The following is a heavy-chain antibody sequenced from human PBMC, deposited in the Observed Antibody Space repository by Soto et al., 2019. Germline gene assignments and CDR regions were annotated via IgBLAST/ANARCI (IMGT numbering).Heavy chain of an antibody. CDR2: IYPGDSDT. J-gene: IGHJ6*03. CDR1: GYSFTSYW. D-gene: IGHD3-3*01. Sequence: GESLKISSKGSGYSFTSYWIGWVRQMPGKGLEWMGIIYPGDSDTRYSPSFQGQVTISADKSISTAYLQWSSLKASDTAMYYCARLATYDFWSGYDYYYMDVWGKGTTVTVSS. V-gene: IGHV5-51*01. CDR3: ARLATYDFWSGYDYYYMDV.